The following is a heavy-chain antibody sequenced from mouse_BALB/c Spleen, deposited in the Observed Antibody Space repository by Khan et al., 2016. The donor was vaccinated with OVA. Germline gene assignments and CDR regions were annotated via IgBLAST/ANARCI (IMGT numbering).Heavy chain of an antibody. CDR2: ISNGGSYT. Sequence: EVELVESGGDLVKPGGSLNLSCEASGFTFSSYGMSWLRQTPDKRLEWVATISNGGSYTYYPDSVKGRLTISRDNAKNTLYLQMSSLKSEDTAMYYCARLRFTAPTAWFAYWGQGTLVTVSA. CDR3: ARLRFTAPTAWFAY. V-gene: IGHV5-6*01. J-gene: IGHJ3*01. CDR1: GFTFSSYG. D-gene: IGHD1-2*01.